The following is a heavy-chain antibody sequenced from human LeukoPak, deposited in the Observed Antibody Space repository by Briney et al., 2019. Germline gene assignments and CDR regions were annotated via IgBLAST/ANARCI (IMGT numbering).Heavy chain of an antibody. CDR3: ARESLTWLQSRTSWFDP. J-gene: IGHJ5*02. CDR2: IYYSGST. V-gene: IGHV4-39*07. D-gene: IGHD5-24*01. CDR1: GGSISSSSYF. Sequence: SETLSLTCTVSGGSISSSSYFWGWIRQPPGKGLEWIGTIYYSGSTYYNPSLKSRVTISVDSSKNQFSLRLSSVTAADTAVYYCARESLTWLQSRTSWFDPWGQGTLVTVSS.